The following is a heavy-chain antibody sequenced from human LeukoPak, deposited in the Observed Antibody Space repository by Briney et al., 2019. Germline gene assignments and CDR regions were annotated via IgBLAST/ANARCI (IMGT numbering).Heavy chain of an antibody. J-gene: IGHJ5*02. CDR3: ARVPNTLHAWFDH. Sequence: SETLSLTCAVYGGSFSGYYWSWIRQPPGKGLEWVGEINHSGSTNYNPCLRSRVTISVATSKNPSSLKLSSVTAADTAVYYCARVPNTLHAWFDHWGQGTLVTVSS. CDR1: GGSFSGYY. CDR2: INHSGST. V-gene: IGHV4-34*01. D-gene: IGHD2-2*02.